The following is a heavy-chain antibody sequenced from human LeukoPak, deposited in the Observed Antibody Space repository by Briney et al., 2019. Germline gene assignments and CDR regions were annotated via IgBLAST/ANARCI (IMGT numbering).Heavy chain of an antibody. V-gene: IGHV3-7*01. J-gene: IGHJ6*02. D-gene: IGHD2-15*01. CDR3: AREGVVNGMDV. CDR1: GFTFSSYS. Sequence: GGSLRLSCAASGFTFSSYSMNWVRQAPGKGLEWVANTNQDGSERYYVDSVKGRFTIPRDNAKNSLYLQMNSLRAEDTAVYHCAREGVVNGMDVWGQGTTVTVSS. CDR2: TNQDGSER.